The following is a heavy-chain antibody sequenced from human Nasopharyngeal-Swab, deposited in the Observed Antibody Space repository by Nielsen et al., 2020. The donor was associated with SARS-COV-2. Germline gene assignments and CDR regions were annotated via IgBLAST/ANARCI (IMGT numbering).Heavy chain of an antibody. V-gene: IGHV3-11*05. Sequence: RQAPGKGLEWVSYISSSSSYTNYADSVKGRFTISRDNAKNSLYLQMNSLRAEDTAVHYCARAGSSWYNAFDIWGQGTMVTVSS. J-gene: IGHJ3*02. CDR3: ARAGSSWYNAFDI. D-gene: IGHD6-13*01. CDR2: ISSSSSYT.